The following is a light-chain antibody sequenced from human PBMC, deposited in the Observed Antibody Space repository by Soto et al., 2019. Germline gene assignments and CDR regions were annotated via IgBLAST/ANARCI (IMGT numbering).Light chain of an antibody. Sequence: DIQMTQSPSSLSASVGDRVTITCRASKSISSYLNWDQQKPGKAPKLLIYAASSLQSGVPSRFSGSGSGTDFTLTISSLQPEDFATYYCQQSYSTPWTFVQGTKVEIK. J-gene: IGKJ1*01. CDR1: KSISSY. CDR3: QQSYSTPWT. V-gene: IGKV1-39*01. CDR2: AAS.